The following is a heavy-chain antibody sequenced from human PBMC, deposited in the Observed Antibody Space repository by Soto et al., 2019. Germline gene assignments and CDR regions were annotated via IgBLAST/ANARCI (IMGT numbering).Heavy chain of an antibody. V-gene: IGHV1-2*04. J-gene: IGHJ3*02. CDR2: INPNSGGT. D-gene: IGHD2-15*01. Sequence: ASVKVSCKASGYTFTGYYMHWVRQAPGQGLEWMGWINPNSGGTNYAQKFQGWVTMTRDTSISTAYMELRRLRSDDTAVYYCARATLEASGPVVVVADPHFGAFDIWGQGTMVTVSS. CDR3: ARATLEASGPVVVVADPHFGAFDI. CDR1: GYTFTGYY.